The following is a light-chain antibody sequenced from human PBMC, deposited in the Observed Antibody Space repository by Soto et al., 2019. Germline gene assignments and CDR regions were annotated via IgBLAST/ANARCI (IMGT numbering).Light chain of an antibody. CDR3: AAWDDSLNAYV. Sequence: QSVLTQPPSASGTPGQRVTISCSGSSSNIGSNTVNWYQQLPGTAPKLLIYNNNARPSGVPDRFSGSKSGTSASLAISGLQSEDEADFYCAAWDDSLNAYVIGTGTKVTVL. J-gene: IGLJ1*01. CDR2: NNN. CDR1: SSNIGSNT. V-gene: IGLV1-44*01.